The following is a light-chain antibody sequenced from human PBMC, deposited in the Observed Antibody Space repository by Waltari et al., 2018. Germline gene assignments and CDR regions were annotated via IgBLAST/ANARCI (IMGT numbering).Light chain of an antibody. J-gene: IGKJ1*01. CDR1: QTIRNY. CDR2: GAS. Sequence: DIQLTQSPSSMSASVGDIVPITCRASQTIRNYLSWYQQKPGKAPNLLIYGASTLPGGIPSRFSGSGSGTDFTLTISSLQPEDFATYHCQQTYSFPWTFGQGTKVEIK. CDR3: QQTYSFPWT. V-gene: IGKV1-39*01.